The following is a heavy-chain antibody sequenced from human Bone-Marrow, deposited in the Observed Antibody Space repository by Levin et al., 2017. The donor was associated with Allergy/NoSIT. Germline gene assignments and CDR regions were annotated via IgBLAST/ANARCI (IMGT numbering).Heavy chain of an antibody. CDR2: IYHSGST. CDR3: ARELQQWRNLFDY. D-gene: IGHD6-19*01. J-gene: IGHJ4*02. CDR1: GYSISSGYY. Sequence: SQTLSLTCAVSGYSISSGYYWGWIRQPPGKGLEWIGSIYHSGSTYYNPSLKSRVTISVDTSKNQFSLKLSSVTAADTAVYYCARELQQWRNLFDYWGQGTLVTVSS. V-gene: IGHV4-38-2*02.